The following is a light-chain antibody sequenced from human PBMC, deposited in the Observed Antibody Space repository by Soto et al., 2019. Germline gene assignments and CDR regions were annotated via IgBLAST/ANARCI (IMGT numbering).Light chain of an antibody. J-gene: IGLJ3*02. CDR2: EDI. CDR1: SGYIADNY. CDR3: QSYDSNRWV. V-gene: IGLV6-57*02. Sequence: NFVLTQPHSVSGSPGQTVTISCTGNSGYIADNYVQWYQQRPGRAPTTVIFEDIKRPSGVPDRFSGSIDRSSNSASLTISGLKTDDEADYFCQSYDSNRWVFGGGTKVTVL.